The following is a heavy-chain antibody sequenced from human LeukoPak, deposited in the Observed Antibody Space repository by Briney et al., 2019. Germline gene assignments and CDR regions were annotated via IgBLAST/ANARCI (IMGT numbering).Heavy chain of an antibody. J-gene: IGHJ4*02. CDR1: GFTVSSNY. D-gene: IGHD3-22*01. CDR3: ARVPTAGYYDSSGYYDY. V-gene: IGHV3-53*01. CDR2: IYSGGST. Sequence: GGSLRLSCAASGFTVSSNYMSWVRQAPGKGLEWVSVIYSGGSTYYADSVKGRFTISRDNSKNTLYLQMNSLRAEDTAVYYCARVPTAGYYDSSGYYDYWGQGTLVTVSS.